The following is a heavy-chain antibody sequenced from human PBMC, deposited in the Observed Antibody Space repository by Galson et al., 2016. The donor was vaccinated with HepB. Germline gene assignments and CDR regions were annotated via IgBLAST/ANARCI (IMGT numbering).Heavy chain of an antibody. CDR1: GFTFSNYG. Sequence: SLRLSCAASGFTFSNYGMHWVRQAPGKGLEWVAVIWYDGRNKYYADSVKGRFTISRDNSKNTLYLQMNSLRAEDTAVYYCARTNDFWSGYLHGDVWGTGTTVTVSS. V-gene: IGHV3-33*01. J-gene: IGHJ6*04. CDR3: ARTNDFWSGYLHGDV. D-gene: IGHD3-3*01. CDR2: IWYDGRNK.